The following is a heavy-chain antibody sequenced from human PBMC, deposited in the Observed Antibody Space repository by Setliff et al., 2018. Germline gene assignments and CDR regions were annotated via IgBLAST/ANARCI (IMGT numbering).Heavy chain of an antibody. V-gene: IGHV1-18*01. Sequence: WASVKVSCKASGYTFSDFGISWVRLAPGQGLEWMGWISPYTGRTFYAPHFQDRVIMTTDTSTNTAYLDLRSLRSDDTAVYYRERLVRYCTTTSCQRTSGDDFWGQGTLVTVSS. D-gene: IGHD2-2*01. CDR3: ERLVRYCTTTSCQRTSGDDF. J-gene: IGHJ4*02. CDR2: ISPYTGRT. CDR1: GYTFSDFG.